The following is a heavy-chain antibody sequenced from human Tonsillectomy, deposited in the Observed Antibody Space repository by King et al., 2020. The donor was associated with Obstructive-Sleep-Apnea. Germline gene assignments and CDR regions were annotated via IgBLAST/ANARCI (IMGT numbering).Heavy chain of an antibody. Sequence: QLQESGPGLVKPSETLSLTCTVSGGSISSYYWSWIRQSPGKGLEWIGYIYYSGSTNYNPSLKSRVTISVDTSKNQFSLKLSSVTAADTAVYYCARHPVLFYFDYWGQGTLVTVSS. CDR3: ARHPVLFYFDY. J-gene: IGHJ4*02. CDR2: IYYSGST. V-gene: IGHV4-59*08. CDR1: GGSISSYY.